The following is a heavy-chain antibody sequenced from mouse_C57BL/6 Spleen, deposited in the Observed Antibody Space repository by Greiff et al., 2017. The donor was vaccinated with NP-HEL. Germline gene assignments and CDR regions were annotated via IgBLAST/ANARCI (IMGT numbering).Heavy chain of an antibody. J-gene: IGHJ1*03. CDR3: ARLIPITTVVRYWYFDV. Sequence: VQLQQPGTELVRPGASVKLSCKASGYTFTSYWMHWVKQRPGQGLEWIGNINPSNGGTNYNEKFKSKATLTVDKSSSTAYMQLSSLTSEYSAVYYCARLIPITTVVRYWYFDVWGTGTTVTVSS. CDR2: INPSNGGT. CDR1: GYTFTSYW. V-gene: IGHV1-53*01. D-gene: IGHD1-1*01.